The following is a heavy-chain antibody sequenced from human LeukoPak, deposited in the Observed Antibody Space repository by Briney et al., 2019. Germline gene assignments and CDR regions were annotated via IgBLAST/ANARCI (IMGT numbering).Heavy chain of an antibody. V-gene: IGHV3-21*01. CDR1: GFTFSSYS. Sequence: GGSLRLSCAASGFTFSSYSMNWVRQAPGKGLEWVSSISSSSSYIYYADSVKGRFTISRDNAKNSLYLQMNSLRAEDTAVYYCARGRGYRRHLDYWGQGTLVTVSS. CDR3: ARGRGYRRHLDY. CDR2: ISSSSSYI. D-gene: IGHD5-18*01. J-gene: IGHJ4*02.